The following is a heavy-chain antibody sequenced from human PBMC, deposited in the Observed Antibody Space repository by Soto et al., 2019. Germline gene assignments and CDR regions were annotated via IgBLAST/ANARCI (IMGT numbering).Heavy chain of an antibody. Sequence: SVQGSCEASGGIYSSYGMSWVRQAPGQGLEWMGGIIPIFGTANYAQKFQGRVTITADESTSTAYMELSSLRSEDTAVYYCTVADGAFDIWGQGTMVTVSS. CDR2: IIPIFGTA. J-gene: IGHJ3*02. CDR1: GGIYSSYG. V-gene: IGHV1-69*13. D-gene: IGHD2-15*01. CDR3: TVADGAFDI.